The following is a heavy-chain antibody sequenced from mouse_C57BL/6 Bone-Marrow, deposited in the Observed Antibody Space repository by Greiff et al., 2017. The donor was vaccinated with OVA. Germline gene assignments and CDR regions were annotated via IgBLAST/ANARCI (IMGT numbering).Heavy chain of an antibody. J-gene: IGHJ1*03. CDR2: IDPSDSYT. CDR1: GYTFTSYW. V-gene: IGHV1-69*01. D-gene: IGHD1-1*01. Sequence: QVQLQQPGAELVMPGASVKLSCTASGYTFTSYWMHWVKQRPGQGLEWIGEIDPSDSYTTYYQKFTGKCTLTVDKSSSTAYMQLSILTSEDSAVYYCASGVYYGSSYEYFDVWGTGTTVTVSS. CDR3: ASGVYYGSSYEYFDV.